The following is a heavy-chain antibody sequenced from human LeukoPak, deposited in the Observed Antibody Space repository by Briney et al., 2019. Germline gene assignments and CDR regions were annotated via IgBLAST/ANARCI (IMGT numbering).Heavy chain of an antibody. CDR2: IYSGGST. D-gene: IGHD6-13*01. J-gene: IGHJ6*02. V-gene: IGHV3-66*01. CDR3: ARDGSIKYSSSWYYYGMDV. Sequence: GGSLRLSCAASGFTVSSNYMSWVRQAPWKGLEWVSVIYSGGSTYYADSVKGRFTISRDNSKNTLYLQMNSLRAEDTAVYYCARDGSIKYSSSWYYYGMDVWGQGTTVTVSS. CDR1: GFTVSSNY.